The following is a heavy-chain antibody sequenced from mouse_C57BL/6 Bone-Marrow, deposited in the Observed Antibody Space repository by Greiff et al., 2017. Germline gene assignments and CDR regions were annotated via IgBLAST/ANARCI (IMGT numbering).Heavy chain of an antibody. J-gene: IGHJ3*01. Sequence: VQLQQSGAELVRPGASVKLSCTASGFNIKDYYMHWVKQRPEQGLEWIGRIDPEDGDTEYAPKFQGKATMTADTSSNTAYLPLSSLTSEDTAVYYCTTGDYYYGRKFAYWGQGTLVTVSA. CDR3: TTGDYYYGRKFAY. CDR2: IDPEDGDT. CDR1: GFNIKDYY. V-gene: IGHV14-1*01. D-gene: IGHD1-1*01.